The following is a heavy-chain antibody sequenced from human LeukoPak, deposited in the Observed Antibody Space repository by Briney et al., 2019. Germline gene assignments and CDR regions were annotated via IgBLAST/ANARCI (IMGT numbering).Heavy chain of an antibody. D-gene: IGHD2-2*01. V-gene: IGHV3-74*01. Sequence: GGSLRLSCAASGFTFRNFWMHWVRQAPGKGLLWVSRINSDGSSTTYADSVKGRFTNSRDNAKNTLYLQMNSLRAEDTAVYYCARTLGVPSAFDPWGQGTLATVSS. CDR2: INSDGSST. J-gene: IGHJ5*02. CDR3: ARTLGVPSAFDP. CDR1: GFTFRNFW.